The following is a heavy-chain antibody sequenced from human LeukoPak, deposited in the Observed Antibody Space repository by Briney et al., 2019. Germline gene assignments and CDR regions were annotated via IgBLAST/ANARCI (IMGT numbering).Heavy chain of an antibody. CDR3: ARDLVYATCK. Sequence: GGSLRLSCAASGFTFSSYEMNWVRQAPGKGLEWVSYISSSGSTIYYADSVKGRFTISRDNAKNSLYLQMNSLRAEDTAVYYCARDLVYATCKWGQGTLVTASS. V-gene: IGHV3-48*03. CDR1: GFTFSSYE. CDR2: ISSSGSTI. D-gene: IGHD5-12*01. J-gene: IGHJ4*02.